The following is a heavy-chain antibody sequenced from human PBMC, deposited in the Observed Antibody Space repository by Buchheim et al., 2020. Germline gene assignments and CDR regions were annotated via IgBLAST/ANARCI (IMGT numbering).Heavy chain of an antibody. V-gene: IGHV3-74*01. D-gene: IGHD6-13*01. CDR3: ARAWSGAAGDY. CDR2: INTDGSRT. J-gene: IGHJ4*02. Sequence: EVQLVESGGGSVQPGVSLRLSCAASGFTFSSCWMHWVRQAPGKGLVWVSRINTDGSRTSYADSVKGRFTISRDNAKNSLYLQMNSLRAEDTAVYYCARAWSGAAGDYWGQGTL. CDR1: GFTFSSCW.